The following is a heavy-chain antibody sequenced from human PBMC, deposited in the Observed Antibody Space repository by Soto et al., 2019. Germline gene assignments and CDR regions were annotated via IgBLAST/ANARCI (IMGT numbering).Heavy chain of an antibody. D-gene: IGHD6-6*01. J-gene: IGHJ6*02. Sequence: ASVKVCCKASGGTFSSCAISWVRQEHGQGLEWMGGIIPIFGTANYAQKFQGRVTITADESTSTAYMELSSLRSEDTAVYYCARPSSIAARGYYYYGMDVWGQGTTVTVSS. V-gene: IGHV1-69*13. CDR1: GGTFSSCA. CDR2: IIPIFGTA. CDR3: ARPSSIAARGYYYYGMDV.